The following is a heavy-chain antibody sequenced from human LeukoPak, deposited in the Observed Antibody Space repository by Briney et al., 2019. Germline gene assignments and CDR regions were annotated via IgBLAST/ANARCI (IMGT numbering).Heavy chain of an antibody. V-gene: IGHV1-2*02. CDR1: GGTFSSYA. Sequence: ASVKVSCKASGGTFSSYAISWVRQAPGQGLEWMGWINPNSGGTNYAQKFQGRVTMTRDTSISTAYMELSRLRSDDTAVYYCARVHYGDFLFDYWGQGTLVTVSS. CDR3: ARVHYGDFLFDY. J-gene: IGHJ4*02. D-gene: IGHD4-17*01. CDR2: INPNSGGT.